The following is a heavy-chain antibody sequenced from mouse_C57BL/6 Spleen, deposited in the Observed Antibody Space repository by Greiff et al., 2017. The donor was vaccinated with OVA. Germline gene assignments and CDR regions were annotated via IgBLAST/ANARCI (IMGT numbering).Heavy chain of an antibody. CDR1: GYTFTSYW. CDR2: IDPSDSET. Sequence: VQLQQPGAELVRPGSSVKLSCKASGYTFTSYWMHWVKQRPIQGLEWIGNIDPSDSETHYNQKFKDKATLTVDKSSSTAYMQLSSLTSEDSAVYYCERDDYDVRAMDYWGQGTSVTVSS. J-gene: IGHJ4*01. V-gene: IGHV1-52*01. CDR3: ERDDYDVRAMDY. D-gene: IGHD2-4*01.